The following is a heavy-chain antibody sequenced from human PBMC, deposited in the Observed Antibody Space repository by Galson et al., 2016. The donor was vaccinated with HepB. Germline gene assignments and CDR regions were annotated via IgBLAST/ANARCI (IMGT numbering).Heavy chain of an antibody. Sequence: SLRLSCAASGFTFSSYGMHWVRQAPGKGLDWVALITPEGSDTYYADAVKGRFTIPRDNSKNTLSLQMNSLRAEDTAIYYCARDGISSLDQWGQGILVTVSS. V-gene: IGHV3-30*03. CDR2: ITPEGSDT. CDR3: ARDGISSLDQ. J-gene: IGHJ4*02. CDR1: GFTFSSYG. D-gene: IGHD2/OR15-2a*01.